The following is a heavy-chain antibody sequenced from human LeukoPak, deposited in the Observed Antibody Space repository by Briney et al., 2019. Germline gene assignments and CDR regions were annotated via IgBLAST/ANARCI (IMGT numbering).Heavy chain of an antibody. CDR3: ARGQPDYGMDV. CDR1: GFTFSSYG. V-gene: IGHV3-33*01. CDR2: IWYDGSNK. Sequence: PGGSLRLSCAASGFTFSSYGMHWVRQAPGKGLEWVAVIWYDGSNKYYADSVKGRFTISRDNSKNTLCLQMNSLRAEDTAVYYCARGQPDYGMDVWGQGTTVTVSS. J-gene: IGHJ6*02.